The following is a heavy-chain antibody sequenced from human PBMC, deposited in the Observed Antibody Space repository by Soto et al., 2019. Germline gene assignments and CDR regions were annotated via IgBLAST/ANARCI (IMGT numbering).Heavy chain of an antibody. V-gene: IGHV4-39*01. D-gene: IGHD2-2*01. CDR3: ARTILYCSSTSCYPDWFDP. CDR2: IYYSGST. CDR1: GGSISSSSYY. J-gene: IGHJ5*02. Sequence: PSETLSLTCTVSGGSISSSSYYWGWIRQPPGKGLEWIGSIYYSGSTYYNPSLKSRVTISLDTSKNHFSLKLSSVTAADTAVYYCARTILYCSSTSCYPDWFDPWGQGTLVTVSS.